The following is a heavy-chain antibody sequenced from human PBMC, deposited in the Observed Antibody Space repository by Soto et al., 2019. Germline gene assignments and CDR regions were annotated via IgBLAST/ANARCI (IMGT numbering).Heavy chain of an antibody. CDR3: ARDSPPVDH. V-gene: IGHV1-18*01. CDR1: GYTFSSYA. Sequence: QVQLVQSGAEVKKPGASVKVSCKASGYTFSSYAISWVRQAPGQGLEWMGWISAYNGNTKYAQKLQGRVTMTTDTSTSTAYIELRSLRSDATAVYYCARDSPPVDHWGQGTLVTVSS. J-gene: IGHJ4*02. CDR2: ISAYNGNT.